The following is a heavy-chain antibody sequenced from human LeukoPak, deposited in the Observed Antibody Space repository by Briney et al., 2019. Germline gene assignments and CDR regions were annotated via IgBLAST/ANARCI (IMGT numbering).Heavy chain of an antibody. D-gene: IGHD3-22*01. CDR3: ARDYYYDSSGYYYDAFDI. Sequence: ASVKVSCKASGYTFTGYHMHWVRQAPGQGLEWMGWINPNSGGTNYAQTFQGMVTMTRDTSISTVYMELSRLRSDDTAICYCARDYYYDSSGYYYDAFDIWGQGTMVTVSS. V-gene: IGHV1-2*02. CDR1: GYTFTGYH. J-gene: IGHJ3*02. CDR2: INPNSGGT.